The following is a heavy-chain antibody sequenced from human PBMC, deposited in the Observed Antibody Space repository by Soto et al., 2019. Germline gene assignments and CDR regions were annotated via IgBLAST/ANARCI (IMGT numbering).Heavy chain of an antibody. CDR3: ATFDIGSP. J-gene: IGHJ5*02. Sequence: XSLRLSCAASGFTFSSYAMHWVRQAPGKGLEWVAVISYDGSNKYYADSVKGRFTISRDNSKNTLYLQMNSLRAEDTAVYYCATFDIGSPWGQETLVPVSS. CDR2: ISYDGSNK. CDR1: GFTFSSYA. V-gene: IGHV3-30-3*01. D-gene: IGHD2-15*01.